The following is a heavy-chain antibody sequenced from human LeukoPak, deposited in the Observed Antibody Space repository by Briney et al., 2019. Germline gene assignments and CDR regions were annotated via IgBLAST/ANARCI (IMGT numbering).Heavy chain of an antibody. CDR1: GFPFSTYA. CDR2: IRGSDGST. D-gene: IGHD4-17*01. J-gene: IGHJ4*02. Sequence: GGSLRLSCAASGFPFSTYAMSWVRQAPGKGLEWVSSIRGSDGSTYYADSVKGRFAISRDNSKNTLCLQMNSLRAEDTAVYYCAKDVYGDYGGLDYWGQGTLVTVSS. CDR3: AKDVYGDYGGLDY. V-gene: IGHV3-23*01.